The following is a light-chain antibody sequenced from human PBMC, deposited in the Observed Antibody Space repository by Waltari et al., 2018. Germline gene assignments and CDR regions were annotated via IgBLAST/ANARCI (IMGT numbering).Light chain of an antibody. CDR1: NIGSKS. V-gene: IGLV3-21*04. CDR3: LVWHSTIDHQGV. Sequence: SYVVTQSPSVSVAPGETARITCGGANIGSKSVHWYQQRPGQAPVPVITYGSDRPSGIPERFSGSNSGNTATLTISWVEAEDEADYYCLVWHSTIDHQGVFGGGTKLTVL. CDR2: YGS. J-gene: IGLJ2*01.